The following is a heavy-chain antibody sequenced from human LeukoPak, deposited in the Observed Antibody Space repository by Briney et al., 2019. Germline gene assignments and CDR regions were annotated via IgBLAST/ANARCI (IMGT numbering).Heavy chain of an antibody. Sequence: ASVKVSCKASGYTFTSYDINWVRQATGQGLEWMGWMNPNSGNTGYAQKFQGRVTITRNTSISTAYMELSSLRSEDTAVYYCARGWGDPDAFDIWGQGTTVTVSS. J-gene: IGHJ3*02. CDR2: MNPNSGNT. CDR3: ARGWGDPDAFDI. D-gene: IGHD3-10*01. V-gene: IGHV1-8*03. CDR1: GYTFTSYD.